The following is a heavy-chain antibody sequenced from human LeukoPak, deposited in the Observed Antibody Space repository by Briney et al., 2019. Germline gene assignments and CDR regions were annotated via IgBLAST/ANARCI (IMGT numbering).Heavy chain of an antibody. J-gene: IGHJ3*02. CDR2: ISSSGNVI. CDR1: GFTFSSYE. CDR3: ARGGAPRAFDI. Sequence: AGGSLRLSCAASGFTFSSYEMNWVRQAPGKGLEWVSYISSSGNVIHYADSVKGRFTISRDNAKNSLYLQMNSLRAEDTAVYYCARGGAPRAFDIWGQGTMVTVSS. V-gene: IGHV3-48*03.